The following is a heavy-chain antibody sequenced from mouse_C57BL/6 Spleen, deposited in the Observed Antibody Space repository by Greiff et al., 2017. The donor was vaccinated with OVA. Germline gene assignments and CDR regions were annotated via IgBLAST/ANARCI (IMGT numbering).Heavy chain of an antibody. J-gene: IGHJ2*01. Sequence: QVQLQRSGPGLVQPSQSLSITCTVSGFSLTSYGVHWVRQSPGKGLEWLGVIWSGGSTDYNAAFISRLSISKDNSKSQVFFKMNSLQADDTAIYYCARGDGYYYLDYWGQGTTLTVSS. CDR3: ARGDGYYYLDY. V-gene: IGHV2-2*01. D-gene: IGHD2-3*01. CDR1: GFSLTSYG. CDR2: IWSGGST.